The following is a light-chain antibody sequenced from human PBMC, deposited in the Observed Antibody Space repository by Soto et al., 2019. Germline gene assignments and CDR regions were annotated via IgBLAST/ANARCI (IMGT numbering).Light chain of an antibody. CDR1: QSISSW. CDR3: QQYNSYLLT. Sequence: DIQMTQSPSTLSASVGDRVTITCRASQSISSWLAWYQQKPGKAPKLLIYKASSLESGVPSRFSGSGSGTEFTLTISSLQPDDFATYYRQQYNSYLLTFGGGTKADIK. J-gene: IGKJ4*01. CDR2: KAS. V-gene: IGKV1-5*03.